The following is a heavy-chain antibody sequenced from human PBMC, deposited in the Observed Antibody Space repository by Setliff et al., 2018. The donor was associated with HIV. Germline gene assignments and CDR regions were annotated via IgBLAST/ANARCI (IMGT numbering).Heavy chain of an antibody. V-gene: IGHV1-69*13. D-gene: IGHD2-21*01. Sequence: ASVKVSCKASGGTFSSYAISWVRQAPGQGLEWMGGIIPIFGTANYAQKFQGRVTITADESTSTAYMELSSLRSEDTAVYYCATLTYCSGDCYSTGASDIWGQGTMVTVS. CDR3: ATLTYCSGDCYSTGASDI. J-gene: IGHJ3*02. CDR2: IIPIFGTA. CDR1: GGTFSSYA.